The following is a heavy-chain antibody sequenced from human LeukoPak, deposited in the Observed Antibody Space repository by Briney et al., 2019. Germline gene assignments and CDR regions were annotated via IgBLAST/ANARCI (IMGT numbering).Heavy chain of an antibody. CDR2: ISGSGGST. D-gene: IGHD1-26*01. Sequence: PGGSLRLSCAASGFTFSSYGISWVRQAPGKGLEWVLAISGSGGSTYYADSVKGRFTISRDNSKNTLYLQMNSLRAEDTAVYYCAGGRWISGSYYNFDYWGQGTLVTVSS. CDR3: AGGRWISGSYYNFDY. V-gene: IGHV3-23*01. J-gene: IGHJ4*02. CDR1: GFTFSSYG.